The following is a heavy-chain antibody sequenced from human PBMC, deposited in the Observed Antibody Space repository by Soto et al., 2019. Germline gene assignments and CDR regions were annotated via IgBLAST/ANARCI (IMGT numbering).Heavy chain of an antibody. CDR1: GFIFGIFW. CDR2: IKEDGSEI. V-gene: IGHV3-7*01. J-gene: IGHJ4*02. CDR3: ARESFYDSVSGDDHYTGDH. Sequence: EVQLVESGGGLVQPGGSLRLSCEGSGFIFGIFWMTWVRQAPGRGLEWVAHIKEDGSEIHYVDTVKGRFTVSRDNAKNSLYLQMNSLRVEDTAVYYCARESFYDSVSGDDHYTGDHWGQGTLVTVSS. D-gene: IGHD3-16*01.